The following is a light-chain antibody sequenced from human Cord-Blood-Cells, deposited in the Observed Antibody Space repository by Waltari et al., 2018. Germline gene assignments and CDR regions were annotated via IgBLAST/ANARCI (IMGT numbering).Light chain of an antibody. CDR1: SSNIGNNA. Sequence: QSVLTQPPAVSEAPRQRVSISCSGSSSNIGNNAINWYQQLPGTAPKLLIYYDELLPSGVSDRFSASKSGTSASLAIRGLQSEDEADYYCAAWDDSLNGPVFGGGTKLTVL. J-gene: IGLJ3*02. V-gene: IGLV1-36*01. CDR3: AAWDDSLNGPV. CDR2: YDE.